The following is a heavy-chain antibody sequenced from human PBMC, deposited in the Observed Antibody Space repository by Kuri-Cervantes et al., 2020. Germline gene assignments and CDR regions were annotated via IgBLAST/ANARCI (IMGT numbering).Heavy chain of an antibody. V-gene: IGHV3-21*01. D-gene: IGHD2-2*01. Sequence: GESLKISCAASGFTFSSYGMRWVRQAPGKGLEWVSSISGSSSYIYYADSVKGRFTISRDNTKNSLYLQMNILRAEDTAVYYCARAYCSSTSCSNFDYWGQGTLVTVSS. CDR1: GFTFSSYG. CDR3: ARAYCSSTSCSNFDY. J-gene: IGHJ4*02. CDR2: ISGSSSYI.